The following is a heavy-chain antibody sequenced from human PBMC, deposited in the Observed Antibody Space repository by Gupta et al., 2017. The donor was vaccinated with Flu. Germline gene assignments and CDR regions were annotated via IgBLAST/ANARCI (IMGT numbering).Heavy chain of an antibody. CDR2: ISSSINTI. Sequence: EVQLVESGGGLVQPGGSLRLSCAASGFSFNAYEMNGVRQAPGKGLEWVSYISSSINTIYYADSVKGRFTISRDNAKNSVYLQMNSLRAEDTAVYYGTRDSSGWINKEYYYFGMDGWGKGTTVTVSS. V-gene: IGHV3-48*03. CDR3: TRDSSGWINKEYYYFGMDG. J-gene: IGHJ6*04. CDR1: GFSFNAYE. D-gene: IGHD6-19*01.